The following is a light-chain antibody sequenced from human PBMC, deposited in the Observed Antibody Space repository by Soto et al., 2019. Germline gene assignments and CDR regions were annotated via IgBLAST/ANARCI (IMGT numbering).Light chain of an antibody. V-gene: IGLV2-8*01. CDR2: EVS. J-gene: IGLJ3*02. CDR3: SSYAGSNDRWV. CDR1: SSDIGAYNY. Sequence: QSVLTQPPSASGSPGQSVTISCTGTSSDIGAYNYVSWYQQHPGKAPKLMIHEVSKRPSGVPDRCSGSKSGNTASLTVSGLQAEDEADYSCSSYAGSNDRWVFGGGTKVTVL.